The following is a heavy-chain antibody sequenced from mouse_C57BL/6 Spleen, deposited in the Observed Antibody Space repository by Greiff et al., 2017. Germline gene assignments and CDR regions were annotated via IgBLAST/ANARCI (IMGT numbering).Heavy chain of an antibody. V-gene: IGHV1-54*01. CDR3: ARSGGYGYFDY. J-gene: IGHJ2*01. CDR2: INPGSGGT. Sequence: VQLQQSGAELVRPGTSVKVSCKASGYAFTNYLIEWVKQRPGQGLEWIGVINPGSGGTNYNEKFKGKATLTADKSSSTAYMQLSSLTSEDSAVYFCARSGGYGYFDYWGQGTTLTVSS. D-gene: IGHD2-2*01. CDR1: GYAFTNYL.